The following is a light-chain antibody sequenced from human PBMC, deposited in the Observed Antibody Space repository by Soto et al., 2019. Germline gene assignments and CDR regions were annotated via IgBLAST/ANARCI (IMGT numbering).Light chain of an antibody. CDR1: QSLVYSDGNTY. J-gene: IGKJ1*01. V-gene: IGKV2-30*01. CDR2: KVS. Sequence: DVVMTQSPLSLPVTLGQPASISCRSSQSLVYSDGNTYLNWFQQRPGQSPRRLIYKVSNRDSGVPDRFSGSGSGTDFTLKISRVEAEDVGAYYCMQGTPTWTFGQGTNVDIK. CDR3: MQGTPTWT.